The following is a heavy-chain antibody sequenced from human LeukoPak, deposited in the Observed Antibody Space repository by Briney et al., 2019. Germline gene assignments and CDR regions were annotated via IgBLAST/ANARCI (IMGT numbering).Heavy chain of an antibody. CDR2: ISSSGSTI. CDR1: GFTFSDYY. J-gene: IGHJ4*02. V-gene: IGHV3-11*04. CDR3: ARESSEWLVTFDF. D-gene: IGHD6-19*01. Sequence: GGSLRLSCAASGFTFSDYYMSWIRQAPGKGLEWVSYISSSGSTIYYADSVKGRFTISRDSAKNSLYLQMNSLRAEDTAVYYCARESSEWLVTFDFWGQGTLVTVSS.